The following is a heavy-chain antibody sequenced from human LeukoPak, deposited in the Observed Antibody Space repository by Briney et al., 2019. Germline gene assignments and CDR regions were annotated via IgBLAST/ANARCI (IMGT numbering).Heavy chain of an antibody. CDR3: ARRDISSGWSFDY. J-gene: IGHJ4*02. Sequence: SETLSLTCTVSGGSISSYHWSWIRQPAGKGLEWIGQIHTSGSTNYNPPLKSRVTMSIDTPENQLSLTIRSVTAADTAVYYCARRDISSGWSFDYWGQGTLVTVSS. CDR1: GGSISSYH. D-gene: IGHD6-19*01. V-gene: IGHV4-4*07. CDR2: IHTSGST.